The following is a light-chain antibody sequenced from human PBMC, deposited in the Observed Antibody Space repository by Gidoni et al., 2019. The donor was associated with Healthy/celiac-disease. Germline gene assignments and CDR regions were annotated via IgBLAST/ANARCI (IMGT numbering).Light chain of an antibody. V-gene: IGKV3-11*01. Sequence: EIVLTQSPATLSSAPGERATLSCRASQSVSSYLAWYQQKPGQAPRLLIYDASNRATGIPARFSGSGSGTDFTLTISSLGPGDFAVYYCQQRSTPLTFGGGTKVEIK. CDR1: QSVSSY. CDR2: DAS. CDR3: QQRSTPLT. J-gene: IGKJ4*01.